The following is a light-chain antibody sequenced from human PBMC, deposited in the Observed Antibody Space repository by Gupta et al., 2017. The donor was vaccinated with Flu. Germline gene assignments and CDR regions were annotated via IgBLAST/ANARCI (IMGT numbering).Light chain of an antibody. CDR3: GTWDSSLNVGV. Sequence: QSVLTQPPSVSAAPGQKVTISCPGSSSDIGNHYVTWYQQLPGTAPKLLIYENNERPSGIPDRCSGSKSGTSATLDITGLQTGDEADYYCGTWDSSLNVGVFGGGTKLTVL. CDR2: ENN. V-gene: IGLV1-51*02. J-gene: IGLJ3*02. CDR1: SSDIGNHY.